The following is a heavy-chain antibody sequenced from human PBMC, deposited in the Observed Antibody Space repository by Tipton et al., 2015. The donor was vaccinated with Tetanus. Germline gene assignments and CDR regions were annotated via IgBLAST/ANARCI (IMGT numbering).Heavy chain of an antibody. CDR2: IYSDGST. CDR1: GFTVSNNY. D-gene: IGHD3-16*01. J-gene: IGHJ4*02. Sequence: SLRLSCAASGFTVSNNYMSWVRQAPGKGLEWVSVIYSDGSTFSTDSVKGRFTVSRDNSTNTLYLQMNSLRAEDTAVYYCARGGPEYYFDYWGQGTLVTVSS. V-gene: IGHV3-53*01. CDR3: ARGGPEYYFDY.